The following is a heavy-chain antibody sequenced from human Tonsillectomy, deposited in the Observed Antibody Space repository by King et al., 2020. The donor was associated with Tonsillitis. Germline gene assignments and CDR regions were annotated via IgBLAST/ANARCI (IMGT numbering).Heavy chain of an antibody. V-gene: IGHV3-30*03. CDR1: GFNFTRYG. Sequence: VQLVESGGGVVQPGRSLRLSCAASGFNFTRYGMHWVRQAPGKGLEWVAVISYDGTNIYYAASVKGRFTISRDNSNQTLYLQLNSLRAEDTAVYYCARDRGVYKYASVPCYWGQGALVTVSS. CDR2: ISYDGTNI. CDR3: ARDRGVYKYASVPCY. J-gene: IGHJ4*02. D-gene: IGHD2-8*01.